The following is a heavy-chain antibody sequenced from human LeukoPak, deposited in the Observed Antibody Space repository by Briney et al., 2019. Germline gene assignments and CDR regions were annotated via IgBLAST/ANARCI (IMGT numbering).Heavy chain of an antibody. CDR2: INPNSGGT. CDR3: ATELGYSYGYGY. J-gene: IGHJ4*02. V-gene: IGHV1-2*02. D-gene: IGHD5-18*01. Sequence: ASVKVSCQASGYTFTGYFMHWVRQAPGQGLEWMGWINPNSGGTNYAQKFQGRVTMTRDTSISTAYMELSRLRSDDTAVYYCATELGYSYGYGYWGQGTLVTVSS. CDR1: GYTFTGYF.